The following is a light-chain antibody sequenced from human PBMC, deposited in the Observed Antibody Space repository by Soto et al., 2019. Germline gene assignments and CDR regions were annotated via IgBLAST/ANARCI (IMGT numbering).Light chain of an antibody. Sequence: DIQMTQSPSSLSASVGDIVIITCRTSQSISTYLNWYHHKPGKAPKLLIYAASNLQSGVPSRFSGSGSGRDFTLTIRSLQPEDFATYYCQQSYSSPRTFGPGTKVAIK. CDR2: AAS. J-gene: IGKJ3*01. CDR1: QSISTY. V-gene: IGKV1-39*01. CDR3: QQSYSSPRT.